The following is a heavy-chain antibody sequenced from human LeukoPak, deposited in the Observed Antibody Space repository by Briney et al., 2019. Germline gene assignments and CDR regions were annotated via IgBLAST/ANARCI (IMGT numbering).Heavy chain of an antibody. CDR1: GGSISSYY. V-gene: IGHV4-59*01. CDR2: IYYSGST. Sequence: PSETLSLTCTVSGGSISSYYWSWLRQPPGKGMEWIGYIYYSGSTNYNPSLKSRVTISVDTSKNQFSLKLSSVTAADTAVYYCARERGLNNWFDPWGQGTLVTVSS. J-gene: IGHJ5*02. CDR3: ARERGLNNWFDP.